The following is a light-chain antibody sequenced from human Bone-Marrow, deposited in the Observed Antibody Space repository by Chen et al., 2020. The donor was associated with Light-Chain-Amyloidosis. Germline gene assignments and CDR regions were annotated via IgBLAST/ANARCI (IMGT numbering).Light chain of an antibody. V-gene: IGKV4-1*01. CDR1: QSVLYSSNNKNY. CDR3: QQDDSTPRT. J-gene: IGKJ4*01. CDR2: WAS. Sequence: DIVMTQSPDSLAVSLGERATINCKSSQSVLYSSNNKNYLAWYQQKPGQPPKLLIYWASTRESGVPDRFSGSGSGTDFTLTISSLQAEDGAVYYCQQDDSTPRTFGGGTKVEIK.